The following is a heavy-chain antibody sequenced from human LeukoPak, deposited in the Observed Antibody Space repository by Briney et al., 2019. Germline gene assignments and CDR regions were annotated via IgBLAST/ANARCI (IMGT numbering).Heavy chain of an antibody. Sequence: SETLSLTCAVSGGSISSSNWWSWVRQPPGKGLEWIGEIYHSGSTNYNPSLKSRVTISVDKSKNQFSLKLSSVTAADTAVYYCASVPRGPDIAAAGTPGSYYSDYWGQGTLVTVSS. CDR1: GGSISSSNW. V-gene: IGHV4-4*02. CDR3: ASVPRGPDIAAAGTPGSYYSDY. CDR2: IYHSGST. J-gene: IGHJ4*02. D-gene: IGHD6-13*01.